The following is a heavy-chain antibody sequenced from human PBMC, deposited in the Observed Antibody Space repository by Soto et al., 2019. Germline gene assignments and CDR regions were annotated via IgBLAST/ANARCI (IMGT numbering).Heavy chain of an antibody. CDR3: ARGLHSYYYHYMDV. J-gene: IGHJ6*03. CDR2: INAGKGNT. CDR1: GYTFTGYA. Sequence: ASMKVSCKASGYTFTGYAMHWVRQAPGQRLEGKGRINAGKGNTKNSQKFLGRVTITRDTSASTAYMELSSLRSEDTAVYYCARGLHSYYYHYMDVWGKGTTVTVSS. V-gene: IGHV1-3*01.